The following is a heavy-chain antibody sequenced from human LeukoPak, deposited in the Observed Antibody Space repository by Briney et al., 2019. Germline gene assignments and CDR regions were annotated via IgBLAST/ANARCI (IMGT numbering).Heavy chain of an antibody. V-gene: IGHV4-4*02. CDR1: GGSISSSTW. J-gene: IGHJ4*02. CDR3: ASGGLVSRYLDH. D-gene: IGHD3-9*01. CDR2: VFHSGST. Sequence: PSETLSLTGAVSGGSISSSTWWTWVRLPPGKGLEWIGEVFHSGSTNLNPSLKSRLTLSVDESKHEFSLKLTSVTAADTAVYYCASGGLVSRYLDHWGQGTLVTVSS.